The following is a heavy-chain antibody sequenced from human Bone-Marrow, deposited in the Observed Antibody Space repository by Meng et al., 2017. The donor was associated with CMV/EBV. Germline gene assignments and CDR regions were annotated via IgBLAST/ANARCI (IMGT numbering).Heavy chain of an antibody. V-gene: IGHV1-18*01. J-gene: IGHJ6*01. CDR1: GYTFTSYG. CDR2: ISAYNGNT. CDR3: AREFGMRYQLLFSYYYYGMDV. Sequence: ASVKVSCKASGYTFTSYGISWVRQAPGQGLEWMGWISAYNGNTNYAQKLQGRVTMTTDTSTSTAYMELRSLRSDDTAVYYCAREFGMRYQLLFSYYYYGMDVWGQWNTVNVDS. D-gene: IGHD2-2*01.